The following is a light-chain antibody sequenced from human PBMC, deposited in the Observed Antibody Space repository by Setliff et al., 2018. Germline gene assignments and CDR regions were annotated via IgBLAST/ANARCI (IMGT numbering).Light chain of an antibody. V-gene: IGLV2-14*03. J-gene: IGLJ1*01. CDR1: NSDVGAYNY. CDR3: LSYTTIRTVV. Sequence: QSALTQPASVSGSPGQSITISCTGTNSDVGAYNYVSWYQRHPGEAPKLLLYDVSNRPSGISHRFSGSKSGSTASLTISGLQAEDEADYYCLSYTTIRTVVFGTGTKVT. CDR2: DVS.